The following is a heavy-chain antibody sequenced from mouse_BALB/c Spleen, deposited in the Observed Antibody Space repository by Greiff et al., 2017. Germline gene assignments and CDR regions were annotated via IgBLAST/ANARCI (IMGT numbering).Heavy chain of an antibody. D-gene: IGHD2-4*01. J-gene: IGHJ4*01. CDR3: ARSGLRPMDY. CDR1: GYTFTSYT. V-gene: IGHV1-4*01. CDR2: INPSSGYT. Sequence: VQLKESGAELARPGASVKMSCKASGYTFTSYTMHWVKQRPGQGLEWIGYINPSSGYTNYNQKFKDKATLTADKSSSTAYMQLSSLTSEDSAVYYCARSGLRPMDYWGQGTSVTVSS.